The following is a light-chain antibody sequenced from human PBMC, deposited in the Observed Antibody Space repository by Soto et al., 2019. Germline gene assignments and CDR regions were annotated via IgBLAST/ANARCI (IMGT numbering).Light chain of an antibody. V-gene: IGLV2-14*01. CDR1: SSDVGGYNH. CDR2: EVS. J-gene: IGLJ1*01. CDR3: SSYTSSTTQYV. Sequence: QSALTQPASVSGSPGQSITVSCTGTSSDVGGYNHVSWYQQHPGKDPKVMIYEVSHRPSGVSNRFSGSKSGNTASLTISGLQAEDEADYYCSSYTSSTTQYVFGTGTKLTVL.